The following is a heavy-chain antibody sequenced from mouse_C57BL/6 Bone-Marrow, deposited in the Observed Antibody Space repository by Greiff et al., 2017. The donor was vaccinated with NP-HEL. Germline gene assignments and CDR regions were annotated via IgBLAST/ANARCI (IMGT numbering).Heavy chain of an antibody. Sequence: EVKLVESGGGLVQPGGSLKLSCAASGFTFSDYYMYWVRQTPEKRLEWVAYISNGGGSTYYPDTVKGRFTISRDNAKNTLYLQMSRLKSEDTAMYYCAGLNWLRAMDYWGQGTSVTVSS. CDR2: ISNGGGST. D-gene: IGHD2-2*01. J-gene: IGHJ4*01. CDR3: AGLNWLRAMDY. V-gene: IGHV5-12*01. CDR1: GFTFSDYY.